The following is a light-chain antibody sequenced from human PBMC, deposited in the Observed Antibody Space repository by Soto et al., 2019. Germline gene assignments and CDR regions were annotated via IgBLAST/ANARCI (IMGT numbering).Light chain of an antibody. V-gene: IGKV3D-15*01. CDR1: QSVSNS. CDR2: DAS. CDR3: QQYKNWPPLYT. J-gene: IGKJ2*01. Sequence: EIVMTQSPATLSVSPGERATLSCRASQSVSNSLAWYQQKPGQAPRLLIYDASTRATGIPARFSGSGSGTEFTLTITSLQSEDSVIYSCQQYKNWPPLYTFGQGTKLDIK.